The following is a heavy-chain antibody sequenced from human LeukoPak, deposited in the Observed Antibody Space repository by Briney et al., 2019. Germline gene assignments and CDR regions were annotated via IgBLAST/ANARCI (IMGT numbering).Heavy chain of an antibody. CDR1: GYTFSSYD. Sequence: ASVKVSCKASGYTFSSYDINWVRQATGQGLEWMGWMNPNSGNTGYAQKFQGRVTMTRNTSISTAYMELSSLTSEDTAVYYCARRKCSTACYNWYDPWGQGTLVTVSS. V-gene: IGHV1-8*01. CDR2: MNPNSGNT. D-gene: IGHD2-2*01. CDR3: ARRKCSTACYNWYDP. J-gene: IGHJ5*02.